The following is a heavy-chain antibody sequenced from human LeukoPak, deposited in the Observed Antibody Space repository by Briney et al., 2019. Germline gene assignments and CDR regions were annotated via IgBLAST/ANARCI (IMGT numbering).Heavy chain of an antibody. CDR2: FDPEDGET. J-gene: IGHJ4*02. CDR1: GYTLTALS. D-gene: IGHD6-13*01. Sequence: ASVKVSCKFSGYTLTALSMHWVRQAPGEGLEWMGGFDPEDGETIYAQKFQGRVTMTEDTSTDTAYMELSSLRSEDTAVYYCATAPVFSPLFADSYSSSWYRAFLGLDYWGQGTLVTVSS. CDR3: ATAPVFSPLFADSYSSSWYRAFLGLDY. V-gene: IGHV1-24*01.